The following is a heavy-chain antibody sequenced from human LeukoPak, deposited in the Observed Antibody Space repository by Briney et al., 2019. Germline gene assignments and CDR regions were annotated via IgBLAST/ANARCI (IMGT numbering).Heavy chain of an antibody. CDR3: ARDVYYDSSAIGY. V-gene: IGHV1-69*05. CDR2: IIPIFGTA. D-gene: IGHD3-22*01. Sequence: SVKVSCKASGGTFSSYAISWVRQAPGQGLEWMGRIIPIFGTANYAQKFQGRVTITTDESTSTAYVELSRLRSDDTAVYYCARDVYYDSSAIGYWGQGTLVTVSS. J-gene: IGHJ4*02. CDR1: GGTFSSYA.